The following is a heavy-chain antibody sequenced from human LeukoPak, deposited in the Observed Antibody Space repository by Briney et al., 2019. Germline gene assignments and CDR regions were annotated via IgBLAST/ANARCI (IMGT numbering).Heavy chain of an antibody. Sequence: GGPLRLSCTPSGFTFSSYGMHWVRQAPGKGLEWVAVIWYDGSKKYYADSVEGRFTIARDNSRNTLNLQMNSLRAEDTAVYYCARWKGDPGRFFDYWGQGTPVTVSS. V-gene: IGHV3-33*01. CDR2: IWYDGSKK. J-gene: IGHJ4*02. CDR1: GFTFSSYG. CDR3: ARWKGDPGRFFDY. D-gene: IGHD1-1*01.